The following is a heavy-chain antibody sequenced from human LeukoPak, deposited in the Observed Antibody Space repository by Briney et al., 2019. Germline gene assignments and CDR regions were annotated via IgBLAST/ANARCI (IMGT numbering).Heavy chain of an antibody. CDR2: TYYSGST. J-gene: IGHJ4*02. CDR1: GGSISSYY. V-gene: IGHV4-59*01. CDR3: AKQLGYCSDGSCYFPY. D-gene: IGHD2-15*01. Sequence: PSETLSLTCTVSGGSISSYYWSWIRQPPGKGLGWIGYTYYSGSTNYNPSLKSRVTISVDTSKNQFSLKLSSVTAADTAVYYCAKQLGYCSDGSCYFPYWGQGTLVTVSS.